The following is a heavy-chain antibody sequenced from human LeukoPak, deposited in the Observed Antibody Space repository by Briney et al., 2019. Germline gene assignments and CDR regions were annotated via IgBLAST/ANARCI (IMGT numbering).Heavy chain of an antibody. Sequence: PSETLSLTCTVSGGSISSSSYYWGWIRQPPGKELEWIGSIYYSGSTYYNPSLKSRVTISVDTSKNQFSLKLSSVTAADMAVYYCTMVPHFDYWGQGTLVTVSS. CDR2: IYYSGST. J-gene: IGHJ4*02. V-gene: IGHV4-39*01. CDR1: GGSISSSSYY. CDR3: TMVPHFDY. D-gene: IGHD3-10*01.